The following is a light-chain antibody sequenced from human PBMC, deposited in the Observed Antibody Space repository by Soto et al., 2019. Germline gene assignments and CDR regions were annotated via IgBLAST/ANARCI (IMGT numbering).Light chain of an antibody. CDR2: SND. CDR3: AAWDGSLNGWV. Sequence: QSVLTQPPSASGTPGQRVTISCSGSSSNIGSNTVNWYQHYPGTAPKLLTYSNDQRPSGVPDRCSGSKSGTSASLAISGLLSEDEADYYCAAWDGSLNGWVFGGGTKLTVL. J-gene: IGLJ3*02. V-gene: IGLV1-44*01. CDR1: SSNIGSNT.